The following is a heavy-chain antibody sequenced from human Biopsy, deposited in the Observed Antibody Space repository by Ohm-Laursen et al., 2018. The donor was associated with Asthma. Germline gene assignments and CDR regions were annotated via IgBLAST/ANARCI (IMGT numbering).Heavy chain of an antibody. CDR2: INTNTGNP. CDR1: GYTVTRYA. Sequence: ASVKVSCKASGYTVTRYAINWVRQAPGQGLEWMGWINTNTGNPTYAQGFTGRFVFSLDTSVNTAHLQISSLKAEDTAVYFCARMISYYDEMRDPFFDYWGQGTLVTVSS. V-gene: IGHV7-4-1*02. J-gene: IGHJ4*02. D-gene: IGHD3-16*01. CDR3: ARMISYYDEMRDPFFDY.